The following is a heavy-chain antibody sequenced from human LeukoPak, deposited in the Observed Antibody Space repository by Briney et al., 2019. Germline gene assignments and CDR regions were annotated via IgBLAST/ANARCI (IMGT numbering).Heavy chain of an antibody. CDR1: GGSISSYY. CDR3: ARDLYQLLVVDV. Sequence: NTSETLSPTCTVSGGSISSYYWSWIRQPPGKGLEWIGYIYYSGSTNYNPSLKSRVTISVDTSKNQFSLKLSSVTAADTAVYYCARDLYQLLVVDVWGQGTTVTVSS. CDR2: IYYSGST. J-gene: IGHJ6*02. V-gene: IGHV4-59*01. D-gene: IGHD2-2*01.